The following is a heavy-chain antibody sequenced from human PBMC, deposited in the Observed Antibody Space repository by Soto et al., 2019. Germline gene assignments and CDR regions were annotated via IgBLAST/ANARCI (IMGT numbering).Heavy chain of an antibody. CDR3: ARSGSVTTQYYHGMDV. D-gene: IGHD4-17*01. CDR1: GGTFNSDV. Sequence: QVQLVQSGAEVKSPGSSVKVSCKASGGTFNSDVINWVRQAPGQGLEWMGRIIPVLDRADYAQNLQGRVTITADKSTPTVHMEMSGLRSEDTAVFYCARSGSVTTQYYHGMDVWVQGTTVTVSS. J-gene: IGHJ6*02. V-gene: IGHV1-69*04. CDR2: IIPVLDRA.